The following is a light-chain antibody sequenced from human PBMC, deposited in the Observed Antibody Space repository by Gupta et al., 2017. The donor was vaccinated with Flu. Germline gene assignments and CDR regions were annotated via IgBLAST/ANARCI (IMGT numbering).Light chain of an antibody. J-gene: IGLJ3*02. CDR1: SGSLSTYYY. CDR3: VVDLGNGIRV. CDR2: NPN. Sequence: QTVVTQEPAFSVSPGGTVTLTCGLSSGSLSTYYYPSWYRQTPGQPPRPVIFNPNSRSSGVPYRFSGSILGNKAALTITGAQADDESHYYCVVDLGNGIRVFGGGTKLTVL. V-gene: IGLV8-61*01.